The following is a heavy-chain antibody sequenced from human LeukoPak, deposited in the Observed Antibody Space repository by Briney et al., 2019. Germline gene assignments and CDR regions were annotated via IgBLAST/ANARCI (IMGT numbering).Heavy chain of an antibody. CDR3: AGYLGGYSGYDHNY. Sequence: ASVKVSCTASGYTFTSYGISWVRQAPGQGLEWMGWISAYNGNTNYAQKLQGRVTMTTDTSTSTAYMELRSLRSDDTAVYYCAGYLGGYSGYDHNYWGQGTLVTVSS. D-gene: IGHD5-12*01. CDR1: GYTFTSYG. V-gene: IGHV1-18*04. CDR2: ISAYNGNT. J-gene: IGHJ4*02.